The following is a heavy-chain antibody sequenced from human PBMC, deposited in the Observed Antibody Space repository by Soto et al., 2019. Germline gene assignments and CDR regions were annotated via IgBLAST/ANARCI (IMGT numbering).Heavy chain of an antibody. D-gene: IGHD6-19*01. J-gene: IGHJ5*02. CDR1: GFSFSSYA. V-gene: IGHV3-30*04. CDR3: ARDMYSSDYFVKWFEP. CDR2: ISKDGMNK. Sequence: QVRLVESGGGVVQPGRSLRLSCTASGFSFSSYAMYWFRQPPGKGLEGVAVISKDGMNKNYADSVKGRVTVSRDNANYSLDLQLNSPRGEDTAMYYCARDMYSSDYFVKWFEPWGQGTLVTVSS.